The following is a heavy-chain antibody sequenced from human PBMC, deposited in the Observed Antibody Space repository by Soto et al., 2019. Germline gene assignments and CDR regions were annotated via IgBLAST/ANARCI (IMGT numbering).Heavy chain of an antibody. J-gene: IGHJ4*02. V-gene: IGHV2-5*02. CDR3: AHRPRRFSYYFDY. CDR2: IYWDDDE. D-gene: IGHD3-10*01. Sequence: QIILKESGPTLVKPTQTLTLTCTFSGFSLTTRGVGVGWIRQPPGKALEWHALIYWDDDEGYSPSLKSRLTITKDTSKNRVVLTMTNIAPVDTATYDCAHRPRRFSYYFDYWCGGALDTVSS. CDR1: GFSLTTRGVG.